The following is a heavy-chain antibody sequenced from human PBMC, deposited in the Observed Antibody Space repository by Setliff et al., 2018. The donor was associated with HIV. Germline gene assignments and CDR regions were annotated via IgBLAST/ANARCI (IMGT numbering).Heavy chain of an antibody. CDR2: ISYGGIT. CDR3: ARHISPDMDNFWSGYRGYFDY. D-gene: IGHD3-3*01. V-gene: IGHV4-39*01. CDR1: GGSISSSHDF. Sequence: SETLSLTCTVSGGSISSSHDFWNWIRQPPGKGLEWIGAISYGGITYYNPSLTSRVTISVDTSKKQFSLKLSSVTAADTAVYWCARHISPDMDNFWSGYRGYFDYWGQGTLVTVS. J-gene: IGHJ4*02.